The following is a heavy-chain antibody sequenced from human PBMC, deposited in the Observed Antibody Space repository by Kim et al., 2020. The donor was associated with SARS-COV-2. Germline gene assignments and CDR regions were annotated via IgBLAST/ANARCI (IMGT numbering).Heavy chain of an antibody. Sequence: GSVEGRFPISRDNSQNTLYLQMNSLRAEDTAVYYCAIDLWGTSGYYFDYCGQGTLVTVSS. V-gene: IGHV3-30*07. D-gene: IGHD2-2*01. CDR3: AIDLWGTSGYYFDY. J-gene: IGHJ4*02.